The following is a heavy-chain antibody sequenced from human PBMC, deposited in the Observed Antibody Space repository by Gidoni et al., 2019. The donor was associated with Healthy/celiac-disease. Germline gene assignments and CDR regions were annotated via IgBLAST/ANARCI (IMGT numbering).Heavy chain of an antibody. CDR3: ASIAPLQGVVVVASEDY. J-gene: IGHJ4*02. CDR1: GFTFSGYS. V-gene: IGHV3-48*01. Sequence: EVQLVESGGGLVQPGGSLRLSCAASGFTFSGYSMNWVRQAPGKGLELVSYISSSSSTIYYADSVKGRFTISRDNAKNSLYLQMNSLRAEDTAVYYCASIAPLQGVVVVASEDYWGQGTLVTVSS. D-gene: IGHD2-15*01. CDR2: ISSSSSTI.